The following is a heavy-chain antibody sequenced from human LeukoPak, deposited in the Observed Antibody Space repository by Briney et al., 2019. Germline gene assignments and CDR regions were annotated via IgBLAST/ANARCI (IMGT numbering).Heavy chain of an antibody. CDR2: FYHSGST. J-gene: IGHJ5*02. CDR3: AREGGYSYSNWFDP. Sequence: SGTLSLTCAVSGGSISSSNWWSWIRQPPGKGLEWIGEFYHSGSTNYNPSLKSRVTISVDTSKNQFSLKLSSVTAADTAVYYCAREGGYSYSNWFDPWGQGTLVTVSS. D-gene: IGHD5-18*01. V-gene: IGHV4-4*02. CDR1: GGSISSSNW.